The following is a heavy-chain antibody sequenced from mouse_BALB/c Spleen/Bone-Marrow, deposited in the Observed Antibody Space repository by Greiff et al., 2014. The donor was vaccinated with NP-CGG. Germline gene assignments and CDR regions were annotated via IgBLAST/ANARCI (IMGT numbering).Heavy chain of an antibody. D-gene: IGHD1-1*01. J-gene: IGHJ3*01. V-gene: IGHV2-2*01. CDR1: GFSLTSYG. CDR2: IWSGGST. CDR3: AREYYGRAWFAY. Sequence: ESGPGLVQPSQSLSITCTVSGFSLTSYGVHWVRQSPGKGLEWLGVIWSGGSTDYNAAFISRLSITKDNSKSHVFFKMNSLQAYDIAIYYCAREYYGRAWFAYWGQGTLVTVSA.